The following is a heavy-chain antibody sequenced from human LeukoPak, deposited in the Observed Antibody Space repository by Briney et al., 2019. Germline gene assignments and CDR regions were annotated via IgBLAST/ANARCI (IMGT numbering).Heavy chain of an antibody. CDR1: GFNFSDYY. CDR3: ATNYDILTGSPKDDAFDI. V-gene: IGHV3-11*03. D-gene: IGHD3-9*01. CDR2: ISSSSSYP. J-gene: IGHJ3*02. Sequence: GGSLRLSCAASGFNFSDYYMRWIRQAPGKGLEWVSYISSSSSYPNYTQSVPGRLTTSNDNAKNSLYLQMNSLRAEDTAVYYCATNYDILTGSPKDDAFDIWGQGTMVTVSS.